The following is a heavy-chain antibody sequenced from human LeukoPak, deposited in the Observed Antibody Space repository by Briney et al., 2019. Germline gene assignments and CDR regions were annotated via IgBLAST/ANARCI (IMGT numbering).Heavy chain of an antibody. CDR1: GFTFSSYW. Sequence: GGSLRLSCAVSGFTFSSYWMHWVRQAPGKGLVWVSVISQDGTTTSYADPVRGRFTVSRDNAKNTLYLQMNSLRAEDSALYYCAKDSSSTRSFDYWGQGTLVTVSS. CDR3: AKDSSSTRSFDY. J-gene: IGHJ4*02. D-gene: IGHD2-2*01. CDR2: ISQDGTTT. V-gene: IGHV3-74*01.